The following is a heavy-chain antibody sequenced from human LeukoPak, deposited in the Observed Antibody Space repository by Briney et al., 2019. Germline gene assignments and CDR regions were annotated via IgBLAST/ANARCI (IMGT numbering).Heavy chain of an antibody. J-gene: IGHJ5*02. CDR3: ARAIVVTNWFDP. CDR2: IYTSGST. Sequence: SETLSLTCTVSGGSISSGSYYWSWIRQPAGKGLEWIGRIYTSGSTNYNPSLKSRVTISVDTSNNQFSLKLSSVTAADTAVYYCARAIVVTNWFDPWGQGTLVTVSS. CDR1: GGSISSGSYY. V-gene: IGHV4-61*02. D-gene: IGHD5-12*01.